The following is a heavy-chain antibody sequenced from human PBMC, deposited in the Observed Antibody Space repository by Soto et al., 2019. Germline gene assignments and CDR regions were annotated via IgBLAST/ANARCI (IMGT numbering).Heavy chain of an antibody. CDR2: ISYDGSNK. CDR3: AKNKRGRSIVGATPSD. CDR1: GFTFSSYG. D-gene: IGHD1-26*01. J-gene: IGHJ4*02. Sequence: QVQLVESGGGVVQPGRSLRLSCAASGFTFSSYGMHWVRQAPGKGLEWVAVISYDGSNKYYADSVKGRFTISRDNSKNTLYQQMNSLRAEDTVVYYCAKNKRGRSIVGATPSDWGQGTLVTASS. V-gene: IGHV3-30*18.